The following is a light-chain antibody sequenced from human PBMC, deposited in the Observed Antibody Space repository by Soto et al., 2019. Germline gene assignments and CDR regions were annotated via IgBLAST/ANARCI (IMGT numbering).Light chain of an antibody. J-gene: IGKJ2*01. Sequence: AIQITQSPPPLSASVGDRVIITCRASQDIRVDVGWLHQTPWHAPNLLTYAASTFHTGVPSTFTGSGSGTDFTLTINDLEPEDVATYYCRQYYDLPYNFGQGTKLEIK. CDR3: RQYYDLPYN. CDR1: QDIRVD. CDR2: AAS. V-gene: IGKV1-6*01.